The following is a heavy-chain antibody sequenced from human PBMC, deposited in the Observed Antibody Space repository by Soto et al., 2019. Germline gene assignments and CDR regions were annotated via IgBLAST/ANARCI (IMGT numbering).Heavy chain of an antibody. D-gene: IGHD3-10*01. CDR1: GFTFSSYA. CDR2: ISCDGSNK. Sequence: QVPLVESGGGVVQPGRSLRLSCAASGFTFSSYAMHWVRQAPGKGLEWVAVISCDGSNKYYADSVKGRFTISRDNSKNTLYLQMNSLRAEDTAVYYCAREGWGLGRALDVWGQGTTVTVSS. J-gene: IGHJ6*02. V-gene: IGHV3-30-3*01. CDR3: AREGWGLGRALDV.